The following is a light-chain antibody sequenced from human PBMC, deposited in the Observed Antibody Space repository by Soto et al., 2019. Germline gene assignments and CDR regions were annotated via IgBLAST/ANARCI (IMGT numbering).Light chain of an antibody. V-gene: IGKV3D-15*01. CDR3: QQYNNWPLT. J-gene: IGKJ4*01. CDR2: DVS. CDR1: QSVSDY. Sequence: IMFTHSPAIMSLSPGESASLSCRASQSVSDYLAWYQQKPGQAPRLFIYDVSKRATGIPARFSGSGSGTEFTLTISSLQSEDFAVYYCQQYNNWPLTFGGGTKVDI.